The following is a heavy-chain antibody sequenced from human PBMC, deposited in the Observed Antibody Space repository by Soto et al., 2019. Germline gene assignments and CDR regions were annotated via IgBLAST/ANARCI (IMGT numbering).Heavy chain of an antibody. CDR3: ARSTGYGLSLTYFHY. CDR1: GYTFTSYY. D-gene: IGHD5-18*01. V-gene: IGHV1-46*01. Sequence: GASVKVSCKASGYTFTSYYMHWVRQAPGQGLEWMGIINPSGGSTSYAQKFQGRVTMTRDTSTSTVYMELSSLRSEDTAVYYCARSTGYGLSLTYFHYWAPGTLVTVSS. J-gene: IGHJ4*02. CDR2: INPSGGST.